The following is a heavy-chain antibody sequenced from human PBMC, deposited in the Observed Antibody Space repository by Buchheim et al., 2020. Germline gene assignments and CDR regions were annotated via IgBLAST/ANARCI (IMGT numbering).Heavy chain of an antibody. D-gene: IGHD4-17*01. CDR1: GFTFSSYW. J-gene: IGHJ4*02. CDR3: AREQVSRVTTWELGY. CDR2: INSDGSST. V-gene: IGHV3-74*01. Sequence: VQLVESGGGLVKPGGSLRLSCAASGFTFSSYWMHWVRQAPGKGLVWVSRINSDGSSTSYADSVKGRFTIPRDNPKNTLYLQMNSLRAEDTAVYYCAREQVSRVTTWELGYWGQGTL.